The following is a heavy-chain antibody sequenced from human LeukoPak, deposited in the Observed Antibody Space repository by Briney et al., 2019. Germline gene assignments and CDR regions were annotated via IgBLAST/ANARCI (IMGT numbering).Heavy chain of an antibody. CDR2: ISSSSSTI. D-gene: IGHD1-26*01. CDR1: GFTFSSYS. V-gene: IGHV3-48*01. Sequence: RTGGSLRLSCAASGFTFSSYSMNWVRQAPGKGLEWVSYISSSSSTIYYADSVKGRFTISRHNAKNSLYLQMNSLRAEDTAVYYCARDPISGGATPYFDYWGQGTLVTVSS. CDR3: ARDPISGGATPYFDY. J-gene: IGHJ4*02.